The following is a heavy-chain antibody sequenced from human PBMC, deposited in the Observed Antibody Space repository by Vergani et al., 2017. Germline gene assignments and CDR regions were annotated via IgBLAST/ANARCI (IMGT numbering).Heavy chain of an antibody. CDR3: ARASAGSLDY. V-gene: IGHV4-59*01. J-gene: IGHJ4*02. CDR2: IYYSGST. CDR1: GGSISSYY. D-gene: IGHD6-13*01. Sequence: QVQLQESGPGLVKPSETLSLPCTVSGGSISSYYWSWIRQPPGKGLEWIGYIYYSGSTNYNPSLKSRVTISVDTSKNQFSLKLSSVTAADTAVYYCARASAGSLDYWGQGTLVTVSS.